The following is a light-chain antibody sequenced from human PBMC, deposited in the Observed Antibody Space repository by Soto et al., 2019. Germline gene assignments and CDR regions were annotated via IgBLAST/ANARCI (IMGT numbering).Light chain of an antibody. CDR3: SSYAGSNIVV. CDR2: EVS. Sequence: QSALTQPPSASGSPGQSVTISCTGTSSDVGGYNFVSWYQQHPGKAPKLMIYEVSERPSGVPDRFSGSKSGNTASLTVSGLQAEDEADYYCSSYAGSNIVVFGRGTKLIVL. V-gene: IGLV2-8*01. CDR1: SSDVGGYNF. J-gene: IGLJ2*01.